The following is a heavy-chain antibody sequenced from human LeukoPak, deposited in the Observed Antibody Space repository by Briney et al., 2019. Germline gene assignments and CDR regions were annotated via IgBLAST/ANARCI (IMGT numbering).Heavy chain of an antibody. J-gene: IGHJ4*02. Sequence: GGSLRLSCAASGFTFSTYSMNWVRQAPGKGLEWISYISGSSRTIYYADSVRGRFTISRDNANNSLYPHLNSLRGEDTAVYYCASSRDNSDYWGQGTQVTVSS. V-gene: IGHV3-48*04. CDR3: ASSRDNSDY. CDR2: ISGSSRTI. D-gene: IGHD5-24*01. CDR1: GFTFSTYS.